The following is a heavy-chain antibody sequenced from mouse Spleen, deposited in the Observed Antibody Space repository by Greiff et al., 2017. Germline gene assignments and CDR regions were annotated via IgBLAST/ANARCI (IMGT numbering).Heavy chain of an antibody. J-gene: IGHJ4*01. CDR2: FYPGSGSI. V-gene: IGHV1-62-2*01. CDR3: ARHEDQDYSGYAMDY. CDR1: GYTFTEYT. D-gene: IGHD2-12*01. Sequence: VKLMESGAELVKPGASVKLSCKASGYTFTEYTIHWVKQRSGQGLEWIGWFYPGSGSIKYNEKFKDKATLTADKSSSTVYMELSRLTSEDSAVYFCARHEDQDYSGYAMDYWGQGTSVTVSS.